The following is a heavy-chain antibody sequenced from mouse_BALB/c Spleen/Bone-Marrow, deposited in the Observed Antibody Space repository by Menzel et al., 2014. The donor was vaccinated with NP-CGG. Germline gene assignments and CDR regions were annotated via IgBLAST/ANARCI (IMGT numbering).Heavy chain of an antibody. D-gene: IGHD3-3*01. Sequence: VQLQQSGAELVKPGASAKLSCKSSGYTFTSYYMYWVKQRPGQGLEWIGGINPSNGGTNFNEKFKSKATLTVDKSSSTAYMQLSSLTSEDSAVYYCTREGTFFAYWGQGTLVTVSA. CDR1: GYTFTSYY. V-gene: IGHV1S81*02. CDR3: TREGTFFAY. CDR2: INPSNGGT. J-gene: IGHJ3*01.